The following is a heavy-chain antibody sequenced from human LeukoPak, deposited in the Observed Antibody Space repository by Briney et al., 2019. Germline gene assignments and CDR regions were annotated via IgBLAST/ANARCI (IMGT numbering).Heavy chain of an antibody. J-gene: IGHJ4*02. D-gene: IGHD3-3*01. CDR2: ITSNCKSV. V-gene: IGHV3-11*04. Sequence: GGSLRLSCAASGFTFSDYYMGWIRQAPGKGLEWISYITSNCKSVYYAASVKGRFTISRDNAKNSLYLQVNSLTAEDAAVYYCARAGVDSSGYYYQGFDYWGQGTQVTVSS. CDR1: GFTFSDYY. CDR3: ARAGVDSSGYYYQGFDY.